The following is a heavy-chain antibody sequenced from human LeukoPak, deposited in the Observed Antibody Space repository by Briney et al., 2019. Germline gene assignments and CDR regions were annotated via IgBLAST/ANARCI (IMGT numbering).Heavy chain of an antibody. CDR2: IYYSGST. CDR1: GGSISSSSYY. V-gene: IGHV4-39*01. J-gene: IGHJ4*02. Sequence: PSETLSLTCTVSGGSISSSSYYWGWIRQPPGKGLEWIGSIYYSGSTYYNPSLKSRVTISVDTSKNQFSLKLSSVTAADTAVYYCARHPADLPDYWGQGTLVTVSS. CDR3: ARHPADLPDY.